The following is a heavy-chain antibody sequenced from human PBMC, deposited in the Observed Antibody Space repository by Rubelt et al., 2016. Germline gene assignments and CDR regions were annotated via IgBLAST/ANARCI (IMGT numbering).Heavy chain of an antibody. J-gene: IGHJ6*02. D-gene: IGHD3-3*01. Sequence: EVQLVESGGGLVQPGGSLRLSCATSGFTFSTYAMSWVRQAPGKGLEWVSGISGSGGRTYYADSVKGRFTISRDNSKNTLYLQMNSLRAEDTAIYYCAKWLEWAYGMDVWGQGTTVTVSS. CDR2: ISGSGGRT. CDR3: AKWLEWAYGMDV. CDR1: GFTFSTYA. V-gene: IGHV3-23*04.